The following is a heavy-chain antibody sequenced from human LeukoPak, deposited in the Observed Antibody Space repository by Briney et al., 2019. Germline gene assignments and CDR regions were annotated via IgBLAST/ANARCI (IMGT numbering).Heavy chain of an antibody. CDR1: GFTFSSYG. CDR3: AKDIRKDSSSSPFDY. J-gene: IGHJ4*02. CDR2: IWYDGSNK. V-gene: IGHV3-33*06. Sequence: PGGSLRLSCAASGFTFSSYGMHWVRQAPGKGLEWVAVIWYDGSNKYYADSVKGRFTISRDNSKNTLYLQMNSLRAEDTAVYYCAKDIRKDSSSSPFDYWGQGTLVTVSS. D-gene: IGHD6-6*01.